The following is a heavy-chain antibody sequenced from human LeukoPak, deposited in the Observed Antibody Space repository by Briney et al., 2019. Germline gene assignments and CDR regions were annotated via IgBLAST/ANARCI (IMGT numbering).Heavy chain of an antibody. CDR3: ARVNPGLRYFGY. D-gene: IGHD3-9*01. Sequence: SETLSLTCAVYGGSFSGYYWSWIRQPPGKGLEWIGEINHSGSTNYNPSLKSRVTISVDTSKNQFSLKLSSVTAADTAVYYRARVNPGLRYFGYWGQGTLVTVSS. J-gene: IGHJ4*02. CDR1: GGSFSGYY. CDR2: INHSGST. V-gene: IGHV4-34*01.